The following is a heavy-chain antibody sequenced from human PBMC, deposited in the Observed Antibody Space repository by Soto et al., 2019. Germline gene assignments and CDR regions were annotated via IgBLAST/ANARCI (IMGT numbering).Heavy chain of an antibody. V-gene: IGHV1-18*01. CDR2: ISVYNGNT. Sequence: QVQLVQSGAEVKKPGASVKVSCKASGYTFPSYGITWVRQAPGQGLEWMGWISVYNGNTNYGQKFQGRVTMTTDTSTSTAYMELRSLRSDDTAVYYCARVFGSGTQSAFFFDYWGQGTLVTVSS. D-gene: IGHD3-10*01. CDR3: ARVFGSGTQSAFFFDY. J-gene: IGHJ4*02. CDR1: GYTFPSYG.